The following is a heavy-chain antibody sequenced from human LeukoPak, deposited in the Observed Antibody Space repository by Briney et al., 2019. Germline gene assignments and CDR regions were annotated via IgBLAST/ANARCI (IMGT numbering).Heavy chain of an antibody. CDR1: GFTFRSYE. D-gene: IGHD3-10*01. Sequence: GGSLRLSCAASGFTFRSYEVNWVRQAPGKGRDWVSYISSSGTTVYYADSVRGRFTVSRDNGKNSLYLEMNSLRAEDTAVYYCARSIKGDSDHWGQGTLVTVSS. CDR2: ISSSGTTV. V-gene: IGHV3-48*03. CDR3: ARSIKGDSDH. J-gene: IGHJ4*02.